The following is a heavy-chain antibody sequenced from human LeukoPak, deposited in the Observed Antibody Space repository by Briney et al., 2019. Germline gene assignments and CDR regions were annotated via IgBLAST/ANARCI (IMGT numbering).Heavy chain of an antibody. Sequence: PGGSLRLSCTTSGFTFGAYAMSWVRQAPGKGLEGVGFIRSKVYGGTTEYAASVKGRFTISRDDSKSIAYLQMNSLKTEDTAVYSCARGSGWYSPWGQGTLVTVSS. D-gene: IGHD6-19*01. V-gene: IGHV3-49*04. CDR3: ARGSGWYSP. CDR1: GFTFGAYA. J-gene: IGHJ5*02. CDR2: IRSKVYGGTT.